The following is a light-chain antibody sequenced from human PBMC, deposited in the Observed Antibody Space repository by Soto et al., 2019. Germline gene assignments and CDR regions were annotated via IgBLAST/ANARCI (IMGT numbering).Light chain of an antibody. CDR3: GSWDSSLSAYV. V-gene: IGLV1-51*01. J-gene: IGLJ1*01. CDR2: DDD. Sequence: TQPPSVSAAPGQRVTISCSGSSSNIGGNSVSWYQQLPGTAPKLLIYDDDKRPSGIPDRFSGSKSGTSATLGITGFQTGDEAHYYCGSWDSSLSAYVFGTGTKVTVL. CDR1: SSNIGGNS.